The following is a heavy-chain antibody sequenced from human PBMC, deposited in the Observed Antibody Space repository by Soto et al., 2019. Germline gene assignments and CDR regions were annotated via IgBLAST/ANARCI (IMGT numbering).Heavy chain of an antibody. Sequence: GGSLRLSCAASGFTFSNAWMSWVRQAPGKGLEWVGRIKSKTDGGTTDYAAPVKGRFTISRDDSKNTLYLQMNSLKTEDTAVYYCSASWSLTGGSWTPKYYYYYMDVWGKGTTVTVSS. D-gene: IGHD6-13*01. CDR3: SASWSLTGGSWTPKYYYYYMDV. V-gene: IGHV3-15*01. CDR2: IKSKTDGGTT. J-gene: IGHJ6*03. CDR1: GFTFSNAW.